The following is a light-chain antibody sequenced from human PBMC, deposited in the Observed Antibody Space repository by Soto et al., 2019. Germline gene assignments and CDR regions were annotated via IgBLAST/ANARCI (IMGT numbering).Light chain of an antibody. CDR3: SSYTSSSILV. Sequence: QSVLTQPASVSGSPGQSITISCTGTSSDVGGYNYVSWYQQHPGKAPKLMIYDVSNRPSGVSNRFSGSKSGNTASLTISGLQAEDEGDYYCSSYTSSSILVFGGGTKLTVL. V-gene: IGLV2-14*01. CDR1: SSDVGGYNY. J-gene: IGLJ3*02. CDR2: DVS.